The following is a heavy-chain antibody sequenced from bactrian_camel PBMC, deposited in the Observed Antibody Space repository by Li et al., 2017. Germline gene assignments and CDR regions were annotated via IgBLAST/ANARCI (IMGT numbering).Heavy chain of an antibody. CDR3: AAAFSGSISDCSYAVFHDLDN. Sequence: HVQLVESGGGSVQAGGSLRLSCTASVDISSEWCLGWFRQALGKEREGLAVLWIGGATTTYADFVKGRFTISQDNAKNTLYLQMNSLRPEVTAMYYCAAAFSGSISDCSYAVFHDLDNWGQGTQVTVS. V-gene: IGHV3S68*01. CDR2: LWIGGATT. D-gene: IGHD6*01. J-gene: IGHJ4*01. CDR1: VDISSEWC.